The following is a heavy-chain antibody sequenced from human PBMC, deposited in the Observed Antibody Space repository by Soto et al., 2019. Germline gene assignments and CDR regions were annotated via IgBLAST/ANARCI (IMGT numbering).Heavy chain of an antibody. J-gene: IGHJ6*02. CDR2: VYYSGST. D-gene: IGHD6-6*01. CDR1: GGSISSGDYY. V-gene: IGHV4-30-4*01. CDR3: AREGSSSSYYYYGMDV. Sequence: PSETLSLTCTVSGGSISSGDYYWSWIRHPPGKGLEWIGYVYYSGSTYYNPSRKSRVTISVDTSKNQFSLKLSSVTAADTAVYYCAREGSSSSYYYYGMDVWGQGTTVTVSS.